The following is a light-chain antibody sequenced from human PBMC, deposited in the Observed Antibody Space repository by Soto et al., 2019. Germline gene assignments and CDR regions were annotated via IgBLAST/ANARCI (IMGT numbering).Light chain of an antibody. CDR3: QHYNSYSEA. CDR2: KAS. V-gene: IGKV1-5*03. J-gene: IGKJ1*01. Sequence: DIQMTQSPSTLSGSVGDRATITCRASQTISSWLAWYQQKPGKAPKLLIYKASTLKSGVPSRFSDSGSVTEFTLTISSLQPDEFATYYCQHYNSYSEAFGEGTKVDLK. CDR1: QTISSW.